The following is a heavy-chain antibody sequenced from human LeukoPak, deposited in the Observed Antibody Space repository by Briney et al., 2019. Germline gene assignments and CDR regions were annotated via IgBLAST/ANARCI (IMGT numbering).Heavy chain of an antibody. Sequence: GGSLRLSCAASGFTFSSYAMSWVRLAPGKGLEWVSAISGSGGSTYYADSVKGRFTISRDNSKNTLYLQMNSLRAEDTAVYYCAKSGYCSSTSCYVLDWFDPWGQGTLVTVSS. CDR3: AKSGYCSSTSCYVLDWFDP. V-gene: IGHV3-23*01. D-gene: IGHD2-2*03. CDR2: ISGSGGST. CDR1: GFTFSSYA. J-gene: IGHJ5*02.